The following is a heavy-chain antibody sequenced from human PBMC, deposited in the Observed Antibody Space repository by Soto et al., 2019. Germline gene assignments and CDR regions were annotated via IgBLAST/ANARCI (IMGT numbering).Heavy chain of an antibody. CDR2: ISSRSDI. CDR3: AREYTAWPLAYGLDV. D-gene: IGHD2-2*02. V-gene: IGHV3-21*01. Sequence: KPGGSLRLSCVGSGFTFSTYSINWVRQAPGKGLEWVSSISSRSDIYYADSVKGRFTISRDNAKNSESLQMNSLRAEDTAVYYCAREYTAWPLAYGLDVWGQGTTVTVSS. J-gene: IGHJ6*02. CDR1: GFTFSTYS.